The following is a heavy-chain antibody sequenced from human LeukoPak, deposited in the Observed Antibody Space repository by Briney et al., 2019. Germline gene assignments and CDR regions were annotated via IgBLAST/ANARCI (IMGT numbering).Heavy chain of an antibody. Sequence: ASVKVSCKASGYTFTSYDINWVRQATGQGPEWMGWMNPNSGNAGYAQKFQGRVTMTRNASISTAYMELSSLRSEDTAVYYCARGHMGLGDAFDIWGQGTMVTVSS. CDR1: GYTFTSYD. J-gene: IGHJ3*02. CDR2: MNPNSGNA. V-gene: IGHV1-8*01. D-gene: IGHD3-16*01. CDR3: ARGHMGLGDAFDI.